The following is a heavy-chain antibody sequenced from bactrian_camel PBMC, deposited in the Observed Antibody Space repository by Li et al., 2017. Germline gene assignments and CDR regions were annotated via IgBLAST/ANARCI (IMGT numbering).Heavy chain of an antibody. V-gene: IGHV3S63*01. D-gene: IGHD5*01. CDR3: AADLCLGWGTFPTGH. CDR2: IVRGTGRT. J-gene: IGHJ4*01. Sequence: HVQLVESGGGSVQAGGSLTLTCKKAVDTWNNMNCMGWFRQAPGKEREGVAFIVRGTGRTNYADSVKGRATISQDNAKNPVYLEMSSLKSEDTAMYYCAADLCLGWGTFPTGHWGQGTQVTVS. CDR1: VDTWNNM.